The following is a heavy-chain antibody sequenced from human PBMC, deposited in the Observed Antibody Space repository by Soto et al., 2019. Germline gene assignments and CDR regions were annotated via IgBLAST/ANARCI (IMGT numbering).Heavy chain of an antibody. D-gene: IGHD3-3*01. J-gene: IGHJ4*02. CDR1: VFTFSSYA. CDR3: ARVYDFWSGPLDY. CDR2: ISSNSDST. Sequence: GGSLRLSCAASVFTFSSYAMSWVRQAPGKGLEWVSSISSNSDSTNYADSVKGRFTISRDNAKNSLYLQMTSLRAEDTAVYYCARVYDFWSGPLDYWGQGTLVTVSS. V-gene: IGHV3-21*01.